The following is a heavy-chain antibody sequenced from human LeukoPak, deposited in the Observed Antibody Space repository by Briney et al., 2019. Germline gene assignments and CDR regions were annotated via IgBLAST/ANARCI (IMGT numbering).Heavy chain of an antibody. Sequence: GASVKVSCKASGGTFSSYAISWVRQAPGQGPEWMGRIIPILGIANYAQKFQGRVTITADKSTSTAYMELSSLRSEDTAVYYCARESLDTAMVTDAFDIWGQGTMVTVSS. CDR1: GGTFSSYA. V-gene: IGHV1-69*04. CDR3: ARESLDTAMVTDAFDI. CDR2: IIPILGIA. D-gene: IGHD5-18*01. J-gene: IGHJ3*02.